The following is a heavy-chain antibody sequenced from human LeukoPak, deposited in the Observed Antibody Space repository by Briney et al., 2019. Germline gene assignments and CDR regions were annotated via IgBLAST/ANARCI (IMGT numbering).Heavy chain of an antibody. CDR3: AREVGDCSSTSCYR. D-gene: IGHD2-2*01. Sequence: SETLSLTCTVSGYSISSGYYWGWIRQPPGKGLEWIGSIYHSGSTYYNPSLKSRVTISVDTSKNQFSLKLSSVTAADTAVYYCAREVGDCSSTSCYRWGQGTLVTVSS. CDR2: IYHSGST. CDR1: GYSISSGYY. V-gene: IGHV4-38-2*02. J-gene: IGHJ4*02.